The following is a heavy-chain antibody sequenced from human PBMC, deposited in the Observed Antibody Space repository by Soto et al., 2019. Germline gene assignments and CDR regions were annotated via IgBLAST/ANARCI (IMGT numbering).Heavy chain of an antibody. Sequence: ASVKVSCKASGYTFTSYAMHWVRQAPGQRLEWMGWINAGNGNTKYSQKFQGRVTITRDTSASTAYMELSSLRSEDTAVYYCARGRLYCSSTSCFENWFDPWGQGTLVTVSS. J-gene: IGHJ5*02. CDR3: ARGRLYCSSTSCFENWFDP. V-gene: IGHV1-3*01. D-gene: IGHD2-2*01. CDR2: INAGNGNT. CDR1: GYTFTSYA.